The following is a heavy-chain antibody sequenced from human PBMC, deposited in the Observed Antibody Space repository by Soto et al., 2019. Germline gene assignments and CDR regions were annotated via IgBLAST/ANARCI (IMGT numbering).Heavy chain of an antibody. Sequence: PGGSLRLSCVASGFGFSDYYMTWIRQAPGKGLEWISYIRPTGTQAGYADSLRGRFTISRDNAKNSRYLQLNNPRLEDTPVYSCGSANSVGAPVDHRGQGTLVTASS. V-gene: IGHV3-11*06. J-gene: IGHJ4*02. CDR3: GSANSVGAPVDH. CDR2: IRPTGTQA. CDR1: GFGFSDYY. D-gene: IGHD1-26*01.